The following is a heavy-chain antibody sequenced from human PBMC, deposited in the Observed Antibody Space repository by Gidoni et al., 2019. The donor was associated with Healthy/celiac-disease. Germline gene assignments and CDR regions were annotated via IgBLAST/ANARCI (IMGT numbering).Heavy chain of an antibody. CDR2: ISDDGSNK. Sequence: QVQLVESGGGVVQPGRSLSLSRAASGFTFSSYGMHWVRQAPGKGLEWVAVISDDGSNKYYADSVKGRFTISRDNSKNTLYLQMNSLRAEDTAVYYCARDGGGIVVVVAATVGWFDPWGQGTLVTVSS. D-gene: IGHD2-15*01. CDR3: ARDGGGIVVVVAATVGWFDP. V-gene: IGHV3-30*03. CDR1: GFTFSSYG. J-gene: IGHJ5*02.